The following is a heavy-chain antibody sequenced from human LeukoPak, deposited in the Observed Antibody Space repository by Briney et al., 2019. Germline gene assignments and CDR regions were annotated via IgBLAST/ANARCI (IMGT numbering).Heavy chain of an antibody. V-gene: IGHV3-30-3*01. CDR2: ISYDGSNK. Sequence: PGGSLRLSCAASGFTFRSYAMHWGGQAPGQGLEWVAVISYDGSNKYYADSVKGRFTISRDNPKNTLYLQMNSLRAEDTAVYYCAREEIVVVPAALYYYMDVWGKGTTVTVSS. J-gene: IGHJ6*03. CDR1: GFTFRSYA. CDR3: AREEIVVVPAALYYYMDV. D-gene: IGHD2-2*01.